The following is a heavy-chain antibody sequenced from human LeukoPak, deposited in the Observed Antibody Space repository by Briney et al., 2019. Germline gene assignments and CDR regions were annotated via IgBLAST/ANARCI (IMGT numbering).Heavy chain of an antibody. D-gene: IGHD3-22*01. CDR3: ARDLDYYDRIFDY. CDR2: ISSSGSTI. J-gene: IGHJ4*02. V-gene: IGHV3-11*01. CDR1: GFTFSDYY. Sequence: GGSLRLSYAASGFTFSDYYMSWIRQAPGKGLEWVSYISSSGSTIYYADSVKGRFTISRDNAKNSLYLQMNSLRAEDTAVYYCARDLDYYDRIFDYWGQGTLVTVSS.